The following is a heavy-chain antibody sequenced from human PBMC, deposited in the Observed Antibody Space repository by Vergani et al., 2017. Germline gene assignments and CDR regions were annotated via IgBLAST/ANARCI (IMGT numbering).Heavy chain of an antibody. CDR2: IVVGSGNT. CDR3: AAPNNIAAAGSTYYYYYYGMDV. D-gene: IGHD6-13*01. CDR1: GFTFTSSA. Sequence: QMQLVQSGPAVKKPGTSVKVSCKASGFTFTSSAMQWVRQARGQRLEWVGWIVVGSGNTNYAQKFQERVTITRDMSTSTAYMELSSLRSEDTAVYYCAAPNNIAAAGSTYYYYYYGMDVWGQGTTVTVSS. V-gene: IGHV1-58*02. J-gene: IGHJ6*02.